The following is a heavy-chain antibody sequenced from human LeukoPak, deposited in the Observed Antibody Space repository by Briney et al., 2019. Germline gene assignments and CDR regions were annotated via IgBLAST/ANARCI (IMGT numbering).Heavy chain of an antibody. V-gene: IGHV3-7*01. D-gene: IGHD5-12*01. J-gene: IGHJ5*02. CDR3: ARGYSASPNWFDP. Sequence: GGSLRLSCAASGFPFISYSMNWVRQAPGKGLEWVASIKHDGSEKYYVDSVKGRFTVSRDNAKNSLYLQMSSLRAEDTAVYSCARGYSASPNWFDPWGRGTLVTVSS. CDR2: IKHDGSEK. CDR1: GFPFISYS.